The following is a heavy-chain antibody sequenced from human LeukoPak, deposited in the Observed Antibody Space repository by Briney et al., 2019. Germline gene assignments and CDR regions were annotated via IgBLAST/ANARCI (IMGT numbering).Heavy chain of an antibody. CDR3: AKESNSDSSGNSFEDS. D-gene: IGHD3-22*01. CDR2: VSGSGGSS. J-gene: IGHJ4*02. V-gene: IGHV3-23*01. CDR1: GFTSRIYA. Sequence: SGGSLRLSCVASGFTSRIYAMTWVRQAPGKGLEWVSSVSGSGGSSYYADSVKGRFTISRDNSRDTVYLQMNSLRAEDTAVYYCAKESNSDSSGNSFEDSWGQGTLVTVSS.